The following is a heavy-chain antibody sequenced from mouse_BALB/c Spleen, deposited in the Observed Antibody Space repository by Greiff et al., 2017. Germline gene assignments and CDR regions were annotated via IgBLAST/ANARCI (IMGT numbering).Heavy chain of an antibody. J-gene: IGHJ2*01. D-gene: IGHD1-1*01. Sequence: QVQLKESGPGLVAPSQSLSITCTVSGFSLTGYGVNWVRQPPGKGLEWLGMIWGDGSTDYNSALKSRLSISKDNSKSQVFLKMNSLQTDDTARYYCAREDGSRGFDYWGQGTTLTVSS. CDR2: IWGDGST. V-gene: IGHV2-6-7*01. CDR3: AREDGSRGFDY. CDR1: GFSLTGYG.